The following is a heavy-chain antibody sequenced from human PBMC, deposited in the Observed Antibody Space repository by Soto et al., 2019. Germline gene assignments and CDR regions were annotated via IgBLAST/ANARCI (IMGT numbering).Heavy chain of an antibody. CDR1: GVSITDYY. J-gene: IGHJ4*02. CDR3: ATTRGRGFFDN. CDR2: VYTSGHT. V-gene: IGHV4-4*07. Sequence: QVQLQQSGPGLVKPSETLSLTCTVSGVSITDYYYTWIRQSAGKGLEWIGRVYTSGHTNFNPSLRSRVTMSVDRSKKQISLNLPSVTAADTAVYYCATTRGRGFFDNWGQGTLVTVSS. D-gene: IGHD3-16*01.